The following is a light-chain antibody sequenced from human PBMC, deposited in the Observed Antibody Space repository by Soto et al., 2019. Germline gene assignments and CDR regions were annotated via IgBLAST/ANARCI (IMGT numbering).Light chain of an antibody. V-gene: IGKV3-20*01. J-gene: IGKJ1*01. CDR2: DAS. CDR1: QSVSSSY. Sequence: EIVLTQSPGTLSLPPGERASLSCRASQSVSSSYLAWYQQKPGQAPRLLIYDASSRATGIPDRFSDSGSGTDFTLTINRLEPEDFAVYYCQQYGSSPRTFGQGTKVEIK. CDR3: QQYGSSPRT.